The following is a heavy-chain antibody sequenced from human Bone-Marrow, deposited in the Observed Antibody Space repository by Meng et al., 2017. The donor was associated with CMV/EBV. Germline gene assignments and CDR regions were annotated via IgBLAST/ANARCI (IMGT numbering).Heavy chain of an antibody. J-gene: IGHJ4*02. CDR1: GFRISTHR. Sequence: CCASSGFRISTHRLNWVRQAPEKELRWVTYISPSRNTRVTAAAVEGKFIISRNHSKVILAQQMVYLCVEDKAVYYGRAAGYLDYWGQGTLVTVSS. CDR2: ISPSRNTR. V-gene: IGHV3-21*03. CDR3: RAAGYLDY.